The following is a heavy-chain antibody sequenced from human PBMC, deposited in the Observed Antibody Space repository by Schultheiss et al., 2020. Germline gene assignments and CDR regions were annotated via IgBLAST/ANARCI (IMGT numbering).Heavy chain of an antibody. CDR3: ARDSGGDYYYGMDV. D-gene: IGHD3-10*01. V-gene: IGHV3-33*01. Sequence: GGSLSLSFAASGFTFSNYAMHWVRQATGKGVEWVEVMWSDGINKFYRDSVKGRSTIPRDNSKNTLYLQMNNLRTEDTAVYYCARDSGGDYYYGMDVWGQGTTVTVSS. J-gene: IGHJ6*02. CDR2: MWSDGINK. CDR1: GFTFSNYA.